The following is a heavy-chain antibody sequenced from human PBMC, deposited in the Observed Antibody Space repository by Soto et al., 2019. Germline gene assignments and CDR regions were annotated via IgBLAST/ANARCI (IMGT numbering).Heavy chain of an antibody. J-gene: IGHJ4*02. D-gene: IGHD4-4*01. Sequence: ASVKVSCKASEYTFTSYTMHWVRQAPGQRLEWMGWINGGNGNTKYAQKFQGRVTITRDTSASTAYMELSSLRSDDTAVYYCARELQGLYYFDYWGQGTLVTVSS. CDR1: EYTFTSYT. CDR3: ARELQGLYYFDY. CDR2: INGGNGNT. V-gene: IGHV1-3*01.